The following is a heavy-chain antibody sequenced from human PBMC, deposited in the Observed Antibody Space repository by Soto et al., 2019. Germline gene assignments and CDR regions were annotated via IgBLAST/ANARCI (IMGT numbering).Heavy chain of an antibody. CDR1: GGSVSNSNYY. Sequence: ERLSGTGPVSGGSVSNSNYYWGWIRQSPGKGLEWIGSVYYRGRSYSKSSVKSRVTISVDTSKNQFSLNLNSVTAPDTAVYFCVSQRTSVLTQAYFDYWGPGALVTVYS. V-gene: IGHV4-39*01. D-gene: IGHD2-8*01. J-gene: IGHJ4*02. CDR3: VSQRTSVLTQAYFDY. CDR2: VYYRGRS.